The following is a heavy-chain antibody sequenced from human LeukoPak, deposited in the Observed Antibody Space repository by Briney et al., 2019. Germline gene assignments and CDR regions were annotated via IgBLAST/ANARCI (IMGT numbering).Heavy chain of an antibody. CDR1: GYTFTSYY. Sequence: VASVKVSCKASGYTFTSYYMHWGRHPPGQGIELMGIINPSGGSRSYAQKFQGRVTMTRHTSTSTVYMELSSLTSEDTAVYYCAREDYGDSYYFDYWGQGTLVTVSS. CDR3: AREDYGDSYYFDY. D-gene: IGHD4-17*01. J-gene: IGHJ4*02. V-gene: IGHV1-46*01. CDR2: INPSGGSR.